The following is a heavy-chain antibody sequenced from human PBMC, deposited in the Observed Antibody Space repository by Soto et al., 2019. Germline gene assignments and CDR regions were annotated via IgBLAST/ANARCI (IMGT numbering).Heavy chain of an antibody. CDR3: ARGVGDYVWGSYRDYYYYYGMDV. D-gene: IGHD3-16*02. CDR2: INHSGST. CDR1: DGSFSGYY. J-gene: IGHJ6*02. Sequence: SETLSLTCAVYDGSFSGYYWSWIRQPPGKGLEWIGEINHSGSTNYNPSLKSRVTISVDTSKNQFSLKLSSVTAADTAVYYCARGVGDYVWGSYRDYYYYYGMDVWGQGTTVTVSS. V-gene: IGHV4-34*01.